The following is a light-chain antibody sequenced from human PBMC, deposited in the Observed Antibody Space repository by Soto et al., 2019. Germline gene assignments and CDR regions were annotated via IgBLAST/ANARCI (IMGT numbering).Light chain of an antibody. CDR3: QQHSISPWT. Sequence: EIVLTQSPGTLSLSPGESAALSCRASQSVTGNHLVWYRQKPGQAPRLLMYAISNRAAGIPDRFSGSESGTDFTLTITRLEPEDSAVYYCQQHSISPWTFVQGTREEV. CDR1: QSVTGNH. J-gene: IGKJ1*01. V-gene: IGKV3-20*01. CDR2: AIS.